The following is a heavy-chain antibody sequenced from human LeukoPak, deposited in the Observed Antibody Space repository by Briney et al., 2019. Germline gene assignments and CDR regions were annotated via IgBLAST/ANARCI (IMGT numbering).Heavy chain of an antibody. Sequence: ASVKVSCKASGYSFSIYGITWARQAPGQGLEYLGWISASDGTTNYAQKVQDRVTMTTDTSTSTAYLELRSLRSEDTAVYYCARRGAAVTTHFSHWGQGTLVTVSS. CDR1: GYSFSIYG. D-gene: IGHD4-17*01. CDR2: ISASDGTT. V-gene: IGHV1-18*01. J-gene: IGHJ4*02. CDR3: ARRGAAVTTHFSH.